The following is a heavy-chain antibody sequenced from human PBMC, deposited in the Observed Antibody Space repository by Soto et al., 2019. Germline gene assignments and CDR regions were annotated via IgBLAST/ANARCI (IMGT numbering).Heavy chain of an antibody. Sequence: GGSLRLSCAASGVTFNNYAMNWVRQAPGKGLEWVATISGTGGSTYYADSVKGRFTISRDNSKNTLYLQMNSLRVEDTAVYYCAKDRLGGNFDYWGQGTQVTGSS. CDR1: GVTFNNYA. V-gene: IGHV3-23*01. CDR2: ISGTGGST. CDR3: AKDRLGGNFDY. J-gene: IGHJ4*02.